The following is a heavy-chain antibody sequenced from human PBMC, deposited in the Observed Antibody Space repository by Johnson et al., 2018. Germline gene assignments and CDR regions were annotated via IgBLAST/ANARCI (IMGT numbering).Heavy chain of an antibody. CDR2: ISWDGGST. J-gene: IGHJ6*03. V-gene: IGHV3-43D*03. CDR3: ARMVAVPGSFYYYMDV. Sequence: VQLVQSGGGLVQPGRSLRLSCAASGFTFDDCAMHWVRQAPGKGLEWVSLISWDGGSTYYADSVKGRFTISRDNSKNSLYLQMNSLRAGDTALYFCARMVAVPGSFYYYMDVWGKGTTVTVSS. D-gene: IGHD6-19*01. CDR1: GFTFDDCA.